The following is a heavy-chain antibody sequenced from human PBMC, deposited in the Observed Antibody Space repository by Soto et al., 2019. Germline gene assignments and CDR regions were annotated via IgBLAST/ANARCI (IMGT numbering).Heavy chain of an antibody. CDR1: GFTFSSYS. CDR2: ISSSSSYI. D-gene: IGHD4-17*01. V-gene: IGHV3-21*01. J-gene: IGHJ6*02. CDR3: ARARTTVSYYYGMDV. Sequence: EVQLVESGGGLVKPGGSLRLSCAASGFTFSSYSMNWVRQAPGKGLEWVSSISSSSSYIYYADSVKGRFTISRDNAKNSLYLQMNSLRAEDTAVYYCARARTTVSYYYGMDVWGQGTTVTVSS.